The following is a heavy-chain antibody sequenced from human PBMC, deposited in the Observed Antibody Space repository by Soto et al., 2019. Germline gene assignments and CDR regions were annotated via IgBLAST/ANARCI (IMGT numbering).Heavy chain of an antibody. V-gene: IGHV5-10-1*01. J-gene: IGHJ6*02. Sequence: PGEALKISFKGSGYSFTSYWISWVRQMPGKGLEWMGRIDPSDSYTNYSPSFQGHVTISADKSISTAYLQWSSLKTSDTAMYYCARQPALGNHSYSYGMDVWGQGTTVTVSS. CDR3: ARQPALGNHSYSYGMDV. CDR2: IDPSDSYT. CDR1: GYSFTSYW. D-gene: IGHD7-27*01.